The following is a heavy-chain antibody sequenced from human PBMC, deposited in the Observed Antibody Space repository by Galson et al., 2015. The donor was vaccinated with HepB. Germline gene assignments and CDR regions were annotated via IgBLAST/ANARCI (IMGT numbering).Heavy chain of an antibody. Sequence: SLRLSCAASGFTFSSHIMHWVRQAPGKGLEWVALISSDGGNKYYADPVEGRFTISRDNSKNTLYQQMNSLRTEDTAVYYCARGVGHCSKGVCSEWFDPWGQGTLVTVSS. D-gene: IGHD2-8*01. CDR2: ISSDGGNK. J-gene: IGHJ5*02. CDR3: ARGVGHCSKGVCSEWFDP. CDR1: GFTFSSHI. V-gene: IGHV3-30-3*01.